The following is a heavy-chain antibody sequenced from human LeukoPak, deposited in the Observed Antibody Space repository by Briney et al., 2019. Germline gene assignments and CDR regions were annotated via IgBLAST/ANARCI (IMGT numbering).Heavy chain of an antibody. J-gene: IGHJ4*02. V-gene: IGHV1-69*05. D-gene: IGHD2-2*01. CDR1: GCTCSSYA. CDR3: PREYCSSTSCYLDY. CDR2: IIPIFGTA. Sequence: GSSVNVSCKASGCTCSSYAIRWVRQARGQGLEGMGGIIPIFGTANYAQKFQGRATITTHESTNTAYMELSSLRSEDTAVYYCPREYCSSTSCYLDYWGQGPLVPVYS.